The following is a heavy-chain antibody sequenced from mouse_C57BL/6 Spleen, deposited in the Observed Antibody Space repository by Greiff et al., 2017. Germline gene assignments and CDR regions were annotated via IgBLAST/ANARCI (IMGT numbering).Heavy chain of an antibody. V-gene: IGHV1-80*01. CDR1: GYAFRSYW. CDR2: IYPGDGDT. J-gene: IGHJ4*01. Sequence: QVPLQQSGAELVKPGASVKISCKASGYAFRSYWMNWVQQRPGKGLEWIGQIYPGDGDTNYNGKFKGKATLTADKSSSTAYMQLSSLTSEDSAVYFCARRSSGNYAMDYWGQGTSVTVSS. CDR3: ARRSSGNYAMDY. D-gene: IGHD3-2*02.